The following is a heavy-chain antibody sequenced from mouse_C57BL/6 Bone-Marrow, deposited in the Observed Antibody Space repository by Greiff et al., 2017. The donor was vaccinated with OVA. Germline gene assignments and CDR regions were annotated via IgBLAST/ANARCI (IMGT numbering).Heavy chain of an antibody. J-gene: IGHJ3*01. V-gene: IGHV14-4*01. Sequence: EVKLMESGAELVRPGASVKLSCTASGFNIKDDYMHWVKQRPEQGLEWIGWIDPENGDTEYASKFQGKATITADTSSNTAYLQLSSLTSEDTAVYYCTTTYGPFAYWGQGTLVTVSA. D-gene: IGHD1-1*02. CDR2: IDPENGDT. CDR1: GFNIKDDY. CDR3: TTTYGPFAY.